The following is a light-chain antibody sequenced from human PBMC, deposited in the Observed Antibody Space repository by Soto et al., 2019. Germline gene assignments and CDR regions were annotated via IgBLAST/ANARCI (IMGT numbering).Light chain of an antibody. J-gene: IGKJ2*01. Sequence: EIVLTQSPGTLSLSPGERATLSCRASQSVSSNYLAWYQQKPGQSPRLLIYDASSRATGIPDRFSASGSATDFTLTISRLEPADFAVYYCQQYGSSPYTFGQGTKLEIK. V-gene: IGKV3-20*01. CDR2: DAS. CDR1: QSVSSNY. CDR3: QQYGSSPYT.